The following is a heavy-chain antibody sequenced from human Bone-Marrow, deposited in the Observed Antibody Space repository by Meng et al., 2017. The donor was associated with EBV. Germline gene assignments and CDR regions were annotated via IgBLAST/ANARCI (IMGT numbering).Heavy chain of an antibody. V-gene: IGHV4-61*01. CDR1: GASVSGGTFH. J-gene: IGHJ4*02. CDR2: IYDGGTT. CDR3: AKSSSSTPRVVDS. Sequence: QGQLQESGPGLVKPSETLSLTCTVSGASVSGGTFHWSWIRQPPGKELEWIGYIYDGGTTIYNPSLKSRVTIFLDTSRNQFSLGLRSVTTADTAVYYCAKSSSSTPRVVDSWGQGTLVTVSS. D-gene: IGHD6-6*01.